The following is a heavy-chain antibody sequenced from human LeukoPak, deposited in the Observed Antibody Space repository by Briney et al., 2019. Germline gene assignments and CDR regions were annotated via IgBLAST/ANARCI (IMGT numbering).Heavy chain of an antibody. V-gene: IGHV4-34*01. Sequence: SETLSLTCAVYGGSFSGYYWSWIRQPPGKGLEWIGEINHSGSTYYNPSLKSRVTISVDTSKNQFSLKLSSVTAADTAVYYCARGRHSSPYYYYYGMDVWGQGTTVTVSS. J-gene: IGHJ6*02. CDR3: ARGRHSSPYYYYYGMDV. CDR2: INHSGST. CDR1: GGSFSGYY. D-gene: IGHD6-13*01.